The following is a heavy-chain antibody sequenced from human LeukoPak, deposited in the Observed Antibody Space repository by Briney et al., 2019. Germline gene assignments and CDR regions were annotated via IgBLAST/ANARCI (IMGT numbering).Heavy chain of an antibody. CDR2: IYYSGST. Sequence: SETLSLTCTVSGGSISSYYWSWIRQPPGKGLEWIGYIYYSGSTNYNPSLKSRVTISVDTSKNQFSLKLSSVTAADTAVYYCARDDSGYPAHWGQGTLVTVSS. D-gene: IGHD3-22*01. CDR1: GGSISSYY. J-gene: IGHJ4*02. CDR3: ARDDSGYPAH. V-gene: IGHV4-59*01.